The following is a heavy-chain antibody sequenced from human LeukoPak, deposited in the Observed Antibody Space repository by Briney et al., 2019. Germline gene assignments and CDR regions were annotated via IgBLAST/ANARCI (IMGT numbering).Heavy chain of an antibody. CDR2: IGTTSGAI. Sequence: PGGSLRLSCAASGFTFNAFGMNWVRQAPGKGLEWVSYIGTTSGAIYYADSVKGRFTISRDSAKNSLYLQMNSLRAEDTAVYYCARDAVDTANAVWGQGTTVTVSS. V-gene: IGHV3-48*01. D-gene: IGHD5-18*01. CDR1: GFTFNAFG. J-gene: IGHJ6*02. CDR3: ARDAVDTANAV.